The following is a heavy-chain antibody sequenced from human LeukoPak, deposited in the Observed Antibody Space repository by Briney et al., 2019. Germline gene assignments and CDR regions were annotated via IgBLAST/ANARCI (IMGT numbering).Heavy chain of an antibody. J-gene: IGHJ4*02. Sequence: GGSLRLSCAASGYTFSNGWVHWVRQAPGRRRVWVSRLSTDGSKTTYADSVEGRFNISRHNAQNTLYLQMNSLRVEDTAVYYCARSRGGFYHYWGQGTLVTVSS. CDR3: ARSRGGFYHY. V-gene: IGHV3-74*01. CDR1: GYTFSNGW. CDR2: LSTDGSKT. D-gene: IGHD2/OR15-2a*01.